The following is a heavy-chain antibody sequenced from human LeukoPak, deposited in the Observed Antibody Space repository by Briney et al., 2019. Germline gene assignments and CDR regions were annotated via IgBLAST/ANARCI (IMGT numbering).Heavy chain of an antibody. V-gene: IGHV4-59*01. Sequence: PSETLSLTCTVSGGSISSYYWSWVRQPPGKGLEWIGFVYYTGSTNYSPSLKSRVTISVDTSKNQFSLKLRSVTAADTAVYYCARISSSNWYNERGAFDVWGQGTMVTVST. CDR3: ARISSSNWYNERGAFDV. J-gene: IGHJ3*01. CDR2: VYYTGST. D-gene: IGHD6-13*01. CDR1: GGSISSYY.